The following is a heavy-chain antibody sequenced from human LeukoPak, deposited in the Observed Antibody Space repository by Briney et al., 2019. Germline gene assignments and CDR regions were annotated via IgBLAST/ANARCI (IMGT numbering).Heavy chain of an antibody. D-gene: IGHD1-1*01. V-gene: IGHV4-4*02. CDR2: IYHSGST. CDR1: GGSISSSNW. Sequence: PSETLSLTCAVSGGSISSSNWWSWVRQPPGKGLEWIGEIYHSGSTNYNPSLKSRVTISVDKSKDQFSLKLSSVTAADTAVYYCARTDWKGDAFDIWGQGTMVTVSS. J-gene: IGHJ3*02. CDR3: ARTDWKGDAFDI.